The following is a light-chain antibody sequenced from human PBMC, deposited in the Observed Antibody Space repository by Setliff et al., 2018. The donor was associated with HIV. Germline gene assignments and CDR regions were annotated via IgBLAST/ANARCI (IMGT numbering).Light chain of an antibody. J-gene: IGLJ1*01. CDR1: NIGSKN. CDR3: QVWDSSTYV. V-gene: IGLV3-9*01. CDR2: RDR. Sequence: SSELTQPLSVSVALGQTARITCGGNNIGSKNVHWYQQKPGQAPVLVIYRDRNRPSGIPERFSGSNSENTATLTISRTQAGDEADYYCQVWDSSTYVFGTVTKVTVL.